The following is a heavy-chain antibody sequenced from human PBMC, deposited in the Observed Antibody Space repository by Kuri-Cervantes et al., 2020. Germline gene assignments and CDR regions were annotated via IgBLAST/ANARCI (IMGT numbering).Heavy chain of an antibody. CDR1: GFTFDTYG. J-gene: IGHJ4*02. CDR3: AREILFEYSYGFLDY. D-gene: IGHD5-18*01. V-gene: IGHV3-48*02. Sequence: GGSLRLSCAASGFTFDTYGMNWVRQAPGKGLEWVSYISQSSSTIYYPDSVRGRFTISRDDAKNSLYLQMNSLRDEDTAVYYCAREILFEYSYGFLDYWGQGTLVTVSS. CDR2: ISQSSSTI.